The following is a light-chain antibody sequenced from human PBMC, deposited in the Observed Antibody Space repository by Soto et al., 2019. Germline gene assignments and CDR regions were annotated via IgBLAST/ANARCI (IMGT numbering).Light chain of an antibody. CDR2: GAS. CDR3: QQYGSSGT. CDR1: QSFSSY. V-gene: IGKV3-20*01. J-gene: IGKJ1*01. Sequence: EIVMTQSPATLSVSPGARSTLSCRASQSFSSYLAWYQQKPGQAPRLLIYGASNRATGIPDRFSGSGSGTDFTLTISRLEPEDFAVYYCQQYGSSGTFGQGTKVDIK.